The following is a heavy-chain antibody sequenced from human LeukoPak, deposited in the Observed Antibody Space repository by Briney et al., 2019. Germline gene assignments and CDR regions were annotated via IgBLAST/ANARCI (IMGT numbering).Heavy chain of an antibody. V-gene: IGHV5-51*01. J-gene: IGHJ6*02. CDR2: IYPGDSDT. CDR3: ARRDGYCSSTSCYADYYYGMDV. Sequence: GESLKISCKGSGYSFTSYWIGWVRQMPGKGLEWLGIIYPGDSDTTYSPSFQGQVTISADKSISTAYLQWSSLKASDTAMYYCARRDGYCSSTSCYADYYYGMDVWGQGTTVTVSS. CDR1: GYSFTSYW. D-gene: IGHD2-2*01.